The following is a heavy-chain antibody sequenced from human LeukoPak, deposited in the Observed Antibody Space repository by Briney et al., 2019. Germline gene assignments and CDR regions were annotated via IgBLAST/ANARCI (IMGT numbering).Heavy chain of an antibody. D-gene: IGHD3-3*01. CDR3: ARSPLHYDFWSGYGPFDY. V-gene: IGHV4-30-2*01. CDR1: GGSISSGGYY. Sequence: SQTLSLTCTVSGGSISSGGYYWSWIRQPPGKGLEWIGYIYHSGSTYYNPSLKSRVTISVDRSKNQFSLKLSSVTAADTAVYYCARSPLHYDFWSGYGPFDYWGQGTLVTVSS. J-gene: IGHJ4*02. CDR2: IYHSGST.